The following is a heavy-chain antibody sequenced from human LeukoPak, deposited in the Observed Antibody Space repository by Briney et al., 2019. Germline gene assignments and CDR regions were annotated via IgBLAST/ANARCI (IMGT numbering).Heavy chain of an antibody. J-gene: IGHJ4*02. CDR1: GYSFTSYY. Sequence: GASVKVSCKASGYSFTSYYLHWVRQAPGQGLEWMGIINPSGGSTNYPQKVQGRVTMTRDTSTSTVYMELSSLRSDDTATYYCATLPSGLGDYIDRALWGQGTLVTVSS. D-gene: IGHD4-17*01. CDR2: INPSGGST. V-gene: IGHV1-46*03. CDR3: ATLPSGLGDYIDRAL.